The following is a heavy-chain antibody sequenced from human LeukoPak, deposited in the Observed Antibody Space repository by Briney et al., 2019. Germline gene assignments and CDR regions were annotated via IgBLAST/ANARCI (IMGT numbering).Heavy chain of an antibody. CDR1: AYSFTNYY. D-gene: IGHD2-8*01. Sequence: GESLKISCKGSAYSFTNYYITWVRQMPGKGLEWMGWIDPSDSYTKYSPPFQGHVTISAEKSISTAYLQWSSLKTSDTAMYYCARRYCSNGACYNFDQWGQGTLVSVSS. CDR2: IDPSDSYT. CDR3: ARRYCSNGACYNFDQ. V-gene: IGHV5-10-1*01. J-gene: IGHJ4*02.